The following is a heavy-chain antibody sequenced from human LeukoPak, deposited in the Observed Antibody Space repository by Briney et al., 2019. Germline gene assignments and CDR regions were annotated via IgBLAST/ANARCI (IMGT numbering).Heavy chain of an antibody. CDR3: AREGPYCSSTSCERYYMDV. Sequence: GGSLRLSCAASGFTFGSYSMNWVRQAPGKGLEWVSYISSSSSTIYCADSVKGRFTISRDNAKNSLYLQMNSLRAEDTAVYYCAREGPYCSSTSCERYYMDVWGKGTTVTVSS. CDR2: ISSSSSTI. V-gene: IGHV3-48*04. D-gene: IGHD2-2*01. CDR1: GFTFGSYS. J-gene: IGHJ6*03.